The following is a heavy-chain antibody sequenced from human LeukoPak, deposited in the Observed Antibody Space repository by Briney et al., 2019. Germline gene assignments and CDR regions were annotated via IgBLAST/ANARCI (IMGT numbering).Heavy chain of an antibody. CDR2: INRSGRA. D-gene: IGHD3-3*01. CDR3: ARHKIVITMLGVHRWFNP. V-gene: IGHV4-34*01. Sequence: GSLRPSCAASGFTVSSNYMSWVRQAPGKGLEWIGDINRSGRAVYNTSLKSRVIISVDTSKNQFSLKVNSVTAADTAVYYCARHKIVITMLGVHRWFNPWGQGTLVAVSS. CDR1: GFTVSSNY. J-gene: IGHJ5*02.